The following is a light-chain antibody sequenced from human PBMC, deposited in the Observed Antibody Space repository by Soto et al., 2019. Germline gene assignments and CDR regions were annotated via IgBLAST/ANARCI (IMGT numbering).Light chain of an antibody. CDR3: QQSYTTVRS. Sequence: DIQMTQSPSSLSASVGDRVTITCRTSQSVRTYLNWYQQKPGKAPNLLIYSASRLHSGVPPRFSGSGAGTDFTLTISSLQPEDFATYFCQQSYTTVRSFGGGTKVE. V-gene: IGKV1-39*01. CDR1: QSVRTY. CDR2: SAS. J-gene: IGKJ4*01.